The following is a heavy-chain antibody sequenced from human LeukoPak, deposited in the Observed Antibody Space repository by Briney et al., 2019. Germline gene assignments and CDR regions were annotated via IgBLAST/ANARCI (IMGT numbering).Heavy chain of an antibody. CDR2: ISSSSSYI. J-gene: IGHJ3*02. CDR1: GFTFSSYS. D-gene: IGHD5-12*01. CDR3: ARFVLATVNAFDN. Sequence: GGSLRLSCAASGFTFSSYSMNWVRQAPGKGLEWVSSISSSSSYIYYADSVKGRFTISRDNAKNSLYLQMNSLRAEDTAVYYCARFVLATVNAFDNWGQGTMVTVSS. V-gene: IGHV3-21*01.